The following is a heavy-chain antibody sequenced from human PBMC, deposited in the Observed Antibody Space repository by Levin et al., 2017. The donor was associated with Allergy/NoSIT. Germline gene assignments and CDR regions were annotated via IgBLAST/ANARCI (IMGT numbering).Heavy chain of an antibody. Sequence: SETLSLTCAVSGGSISSSNWWSWVRQPPGKGLEWIGEIYHSGSTNYNPSLKSRVTISVDKSKNQFSLKLSSVTAADTAVYYCAREGPITYYDYVWGSYRKYNWFDPWGQGTLVTVSS. CDR1: GGSISSSNW. V-gene: IGHV4-4*02. D-gene: IGHD3-16*02. J-gene: IGHJ5*02. CDR2: IYHSGST. CDR3: AREGPITYYDYVWGSYRKYNWFDP.